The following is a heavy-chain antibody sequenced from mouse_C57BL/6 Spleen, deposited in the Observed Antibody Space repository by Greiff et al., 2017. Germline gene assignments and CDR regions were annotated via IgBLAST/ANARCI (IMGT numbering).Heavy chain of an antibody. Sequence: ESGPGILQPSQTLSLTCSFSGFSLSTFGMGVGWIRQPSGKGLEWLAHIWWDDDKYYNPALKSRLTISKDTSKNQVFLKIANVDTADTATYYCARFVFYYGSSGWYFDVWGTGTTVTVSS. CDR2: IWWDDDK. CDR3: ARFVFYYGSSGWYFDV. D-gene: IGHD1-1*01. CDR1: GFSLSTFGMG. V-gene: IGHV8-8*01. J-gene: IGHJ1*03.